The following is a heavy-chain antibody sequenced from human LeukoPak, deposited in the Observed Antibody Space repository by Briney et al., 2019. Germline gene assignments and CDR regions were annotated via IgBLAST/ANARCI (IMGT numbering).Heavy chain of an antibody. CDR2: ISDSGNT. CDR3: AKAPVTTCRGAYCYPFDY. D-gene: IGHD2-21*01. V-gene: IGHV3-23*01. J-gene: IGHJ4*02. CDR1: GFTFRSYA. Sequence: GGSLRLSCAASGFTFRSYAMHWVRQAPGKGLEWVSAISDSGNTYHADSVKGRFTISRDSSKNTLFLQMNRLRPEDAAVYYCAKAPVTTCRGAYCYPFDYWGQGTLVTVSS.